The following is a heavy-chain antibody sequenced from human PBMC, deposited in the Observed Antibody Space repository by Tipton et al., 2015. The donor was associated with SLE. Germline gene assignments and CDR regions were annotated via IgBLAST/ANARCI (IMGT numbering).Heavy chain of an antibody. Sequence: TLSLTCTVSGGSTSSHYWSWIRQPPGKTLEWIGYIYSGGSTNYNPSLKSRVTMSVDTSKNQFSLKLSSVTTADTAVYYCARDLGAGWGGHWYFDLWGRGTLLTVSS. CDR1: GGSTSSHY. V-gene: IGHV4-59*11. J-gene: IGHJ2*01. D-gene: IGHD3-16*01. CDR2: IYSGGST. CDR3: ARDLGAGWGGHWYFDL.